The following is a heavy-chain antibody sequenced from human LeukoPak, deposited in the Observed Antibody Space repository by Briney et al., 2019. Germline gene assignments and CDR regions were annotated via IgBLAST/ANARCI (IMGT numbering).Heavy chain of an antibody. CDR3: ARVRVATRPYWFDP. J-gene: IGHJ5*02. CDR1: GYTFTSYD. D-gene: IGHD5-12*01. CDR2: MNPNSGNT. Sequence: ASVKVSCKASGYTFTSYDINWVRQATGQRLEWMGWMNPNSGNTGYAQKFQGRVTMTRNTSISTAYMELSSLRSEDTAVYYCARVRVATRPYWFDPWGQGTLVTVSS. V-gene: IGHV1-8*01.